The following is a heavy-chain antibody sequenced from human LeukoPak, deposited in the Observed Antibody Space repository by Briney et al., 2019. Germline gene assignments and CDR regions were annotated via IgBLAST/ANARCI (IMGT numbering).Heavy chain of an antibody. CDR2: ISSSSTI. CDR1: GFTFSSYS. V-gene: IGHV3-48*02. Sequence: GGSLRLSCAASGFTFSSYSMNWVRQAPGKGLEWVSYISSSSTIYYADSVKGRFTISRDNAKNSLYLQMNSLRDEDTAVYYCAKDDAYGDYPPYYFDYWGQGTLVTVSS. D-gene: IGHD4-17*01. J-gene: IGHJ4*02. CDR3: AKDDAYGDYPPYYFDY.